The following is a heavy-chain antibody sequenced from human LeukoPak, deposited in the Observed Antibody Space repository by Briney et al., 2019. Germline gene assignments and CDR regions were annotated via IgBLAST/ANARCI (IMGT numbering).Heavy chain of an antibody. CDR2: IYYSGST. Sequence: SETLSLTCTVSGGSISSSSYYWGWIRQPPGKGLVWIGSIYYSGSTYYNPSLKSRVTISVDTSKNQFSLKLSSVTAADTAVYYCAREDSEGPDDAFDIWGQGTMVTVSS. V-gene: IGHV4-39*07. CDR3: AREDSEGPDDAFDI. CDR1: GGSISSSSYY. J-gene: IGHJ3*02.